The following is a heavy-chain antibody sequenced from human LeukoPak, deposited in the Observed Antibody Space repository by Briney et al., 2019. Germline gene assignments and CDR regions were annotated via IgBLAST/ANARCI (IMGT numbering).Heavy chain of an antibody. CDR3: ARNDIAMVRGVIIFRYLDL. Sequence: ASVKVSCKASGYTFTSYDINWVRQATGQGLEWMGWMNPNSGNTGYAQKFQGRVTMTRNTSISTAYMELSSLRSEDTAVYYCARNDIAMVRGVIIFRYLDLWGRGTLVTVSS. D-gene: IGHD3-10*01. CDR2: MNPNSGNT. J-gene: IGHJ2*01. V-gene: IGHV1-8*01. CDR1: GYTFTSYD.